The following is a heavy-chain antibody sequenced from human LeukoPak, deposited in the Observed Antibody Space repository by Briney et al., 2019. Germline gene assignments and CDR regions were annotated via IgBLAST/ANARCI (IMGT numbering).Heavy chain of an antibody. J-gene: IGHJ4*02. CDR1: GGSISSYY. D-gene: IGHD3-10*01. Sequence: SETLSLTCAVSGGSISSYYWSWIRQPPGKGLEWIGYIYYSGSTNYNPFLKSRVTISVDTSKNQFSLKLSSVTAADTAVYYCASLDYYGSGSYQLPDYWGQGTLVTVSS. CDR2: IYYSGST. V-gene: IGHV4-59*01. CDR3: ASLDYYGSGSYQLPDY.